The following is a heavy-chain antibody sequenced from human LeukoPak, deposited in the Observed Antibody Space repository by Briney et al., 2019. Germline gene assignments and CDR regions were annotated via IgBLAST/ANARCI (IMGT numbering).Heavy chain of an antibody. CDR3: ARDSPFGHSSGWHHFAY. CDR1: GYTFTIYG. CDR2: ISAYNGNT. V-gene: IGHV1-18*01. D-gene: IGHD6-19*01. Sequence: GASVKVSCKASGYTFTIYGISWVRQAPGQGLEWMGWISAYNGNTNYAQKLQGRVTMTTDTSTGTAYMELRSLRSDDTAVYYCARDSPFGHSSGWHHFAYWGQGTLVTVSS. J-gene: IGHJ4*02.